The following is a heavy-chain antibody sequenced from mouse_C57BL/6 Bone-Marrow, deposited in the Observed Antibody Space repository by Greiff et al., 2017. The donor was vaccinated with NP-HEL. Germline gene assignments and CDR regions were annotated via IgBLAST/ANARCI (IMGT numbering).Heavy chain of an antibody. V-gene: IGHV14-2*01. CDR2: IDPEDGET. Sequence: EVQLQQSGAELVKPGASVKLSCTASGFNIKDYYMHWVKQRTEQGLEWIGRIDPEDGETKYAPKFQGQATIPADTSSNTAYLQLSSLTSEDTAVYYCARSSLITTVVAPHFDVGGTGTTVTVSS. D-gene: IGHD1-1*01. CDR3: ARSSLITTVVAPHFDV. J-gene: IGHJ1*03. CDR1: GFNIKDYY.